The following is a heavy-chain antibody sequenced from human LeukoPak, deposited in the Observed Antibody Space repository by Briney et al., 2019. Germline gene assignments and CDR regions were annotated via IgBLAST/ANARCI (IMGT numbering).Heavy chain of an antibody. J-gene: IGHJ4*02. CDR2: ISWNSGSI. V-gene: IGHV3-9*01. Sequence: PGGSLRLSCAATGFSFDDYAMHWVRQAPGKGLEWVSGISWNSGSIGYADSVKGRFTISRDNAKNSLYLQMNSLRAEDSALYYCAKDLELGGTYFGAGPGFDYWGQGTLVTVSS. D-gene: IGHD1-26*01. CDR3: AKDLELGGTYFGAGPGFDY. CDR1: GFSFDDYA.